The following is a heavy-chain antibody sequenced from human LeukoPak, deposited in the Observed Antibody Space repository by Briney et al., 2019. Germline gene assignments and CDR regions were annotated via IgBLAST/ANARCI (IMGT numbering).Heavy chain of an antibody. CDR3: AKDSVLKGYQLPFDY. CDR2: IRYDGSNK. V-gene: IGHV3-30*02. J-gene: IGHJ4*02. Sequence: GGSLRLSCAASGFTFSSYGMHWVRQAPGKGLEWVAFIRYDGSNKYYADSVKGRFTISRDNSKNTLYLQMNSLRAEDTAVYYCAKDSVLKGYQLPFDYWGQGTLVTVSS. CDR1: GFTFSSYG. D-gene: IGHD2-2*01.